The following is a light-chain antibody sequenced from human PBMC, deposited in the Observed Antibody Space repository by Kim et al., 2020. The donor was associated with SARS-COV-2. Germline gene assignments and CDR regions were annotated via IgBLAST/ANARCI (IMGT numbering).Light chain of an antibody. J-gene: IGKJ1*01. V-gene: IGKV3-20*01. CDR1: QSVSNHY. Sequence: EIVLTQSPGTLSLSPGERATLSCRASQSVSNHYLAWYQQKPGQAHRLLIYGSSTRATGIPDRFSGSGSGTDFTLTISRLEPEDFAVYYCLQYGGSPWTFGQGTKVEIK. CDR3: LQYGGSPWT. CDR2: GSS.